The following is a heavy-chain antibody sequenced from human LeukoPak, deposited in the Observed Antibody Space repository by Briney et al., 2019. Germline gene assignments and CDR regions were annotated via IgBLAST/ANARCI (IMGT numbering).Heavy chain of an antibody. Sequence: ASVKVSCKASGYTFTGYYMHWVRQAPGQGLEWMGWINPNSGGTNYAQKFQGRVTMTRDTSISTAYMGLSRLRSDDTAVYYCARVSVAGYGDLTGQSDYWGQGTLVTVSS. CDR1: GYTFTGYY. CDR2: INPNSGGT. J-gene: IGHJ4*02. V-gene: IGHV1-2*02. D-gene: IGHD4-17*01. CDR3: ARVSVAGYGDLTGQSDY.